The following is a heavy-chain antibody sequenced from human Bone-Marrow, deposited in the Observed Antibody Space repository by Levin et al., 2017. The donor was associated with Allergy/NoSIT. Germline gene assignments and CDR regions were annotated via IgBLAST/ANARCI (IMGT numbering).Heavy chain of an antibody. D-gene: IGHD5-12*01. CDR1: GFTVSVNY. V-gene: IGHV3-53*01. CDR2: IYSGGST. CDR3: AKSSGYSGYEHYGMDV. J-gene: IGHJ6*02. Sequence: GGSLRLSCAASGFTVSVNYMNWVRQAPGKGLEWVSIIYSGGSTYYADSVKGRFTISRDNSKNTVYLQMNSLRAEGTAVYYCAKSSGYSGYEHYGMDVWGQGTTVIVSS.